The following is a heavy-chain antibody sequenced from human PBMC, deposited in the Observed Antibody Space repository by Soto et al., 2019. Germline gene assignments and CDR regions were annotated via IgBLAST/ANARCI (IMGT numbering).Heavy chain of an antibody. J-gene: IGHJ4*02. V-gene: IGHV3-23*01. Sequence: EVQLLESGGGLVQPGGPWEPPCAASDLPLNNKPLPGVPQPPGKGLNGVSAFSGGGDTTSYADSVKGRFTVSRDGSKNTLYLQMSSLRAEDTALYYCAKGRGGSGSLTPRVDFWGQGTLVTVSS. CDR2: FSGGGDTT. CDR1: DLPLNNKP. CDR3: AKGRGGSGSLTPRVDF. D-gene: IGHD3-10*01.